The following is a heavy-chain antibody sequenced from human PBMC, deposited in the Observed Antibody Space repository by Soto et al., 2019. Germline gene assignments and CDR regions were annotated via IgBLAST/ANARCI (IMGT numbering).Heavy chain of an antibody. CDR3: ATDGYSSSWYSNWFDP. V-gene: IGHV1-8*01. D-gene: IGHD6-13*01. Sequence: ASVKVSCKASGYTFTSYDINWVRQATGQGLEWMGWMNPNSGNTGYAQKFQGRVTMTRNTSISTAYMELSSLRSEDTAVYYCATDGYSSSWYSNWFDPWGQGTLVTVSS. J-gene: IGHJ5*02. CDR1: GYTFTSYD. CDR2: MNPNSGNT.